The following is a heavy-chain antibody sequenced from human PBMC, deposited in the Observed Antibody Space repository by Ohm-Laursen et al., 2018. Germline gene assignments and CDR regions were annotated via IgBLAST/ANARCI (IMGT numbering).Heavy chain of an antibody. Sequence: SLRLSCAASGFTFSSYSMNWVRQAPGKGLEWVSSISSSSSYIYYADSVKGRFTISRDNSKNTLYLQMNSLRAEDTAVYYCARDPDSSSWPLYYFDYWGQGTLVTVSS. D-gene: IGHD6-13*01. J-gene: IGHJ4*02. V-gene: IGHV3-21*01. CDR1: GFTFSSYS. CDR3: ARDPDSSSWPLYYFDY. CDR2: ISSSSSYI.